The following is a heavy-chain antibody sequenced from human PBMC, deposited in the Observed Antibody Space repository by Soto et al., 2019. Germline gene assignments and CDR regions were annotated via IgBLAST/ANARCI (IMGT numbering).Heavy chain of an antibody. Sequence: QVQLQQWGAGLLKPSETLSLTCAVYGGSFSGYYWSWIRQPPGKGLEWIGEINHSGSINYNPSLKSRVTISVDTSKNQFSLKLSSVTAADTAVYYCARGAAGKGPNYWGQGTLVTVSS. CDR3: ARGAAGKGPNY. D-gene: IGHD6-13*01. CDR1: GGSFSGYY. CDR2: INHSGSI. V-gene: IGHV4-34*01. J-gene: IGHJ4*02.